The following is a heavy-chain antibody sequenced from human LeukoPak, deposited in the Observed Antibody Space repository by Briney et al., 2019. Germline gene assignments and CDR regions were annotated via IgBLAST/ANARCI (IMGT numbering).Heavy chain of an antibody. J-gene: IGHJ6*02. Sequence: SETLSLTCAVYGGSFSGYYWSWIRQPPGKGLEWIGEINHSGSTNYNPSLKSRVTISVDTSKNQFSLKLSSVTAADTAVYYCASVSGNFLRYYYGMDVCGQGTTVTVSS. CDR3: ASVSGNFLRYYYGMDV. V-gene: IGHV4-34*01. CDR2: INHSGST. CDR1: GGSFSGYY. D-gene: IGHD4-23*01.